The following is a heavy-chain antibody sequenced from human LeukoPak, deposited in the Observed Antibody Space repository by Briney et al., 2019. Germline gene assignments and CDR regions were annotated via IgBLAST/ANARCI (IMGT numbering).Heavy chain of an antibody. CDR1: VGSFSGYY. D-gene: IGHD5-18*01. CDR3: ARSRDTAMPTDY. Sequence: SETLSLTCAVYVGSFSGYYWSWLRQPPGKGLEWIGEINHSGSTNYNPSLKSRVTISVDTSKNQFSLKLSSVNAADTAMYYCARSRDTAMPTDYWGQGTLVTVSS. CDR2: INHSGST. J-gene: IGHJ4*02. V-gene: IGHV4-34*01.